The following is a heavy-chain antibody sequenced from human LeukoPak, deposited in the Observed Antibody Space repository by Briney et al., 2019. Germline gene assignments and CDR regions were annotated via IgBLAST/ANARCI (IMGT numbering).Heavy chain of an antibody. CDR3: ARGGGHPCSSTSCQLYDFDY. CDR1: GGSFSGYY. V-gene: IGHV4-34*01. D-gene: IGHD2-2*01. Sequence: SSETLSLTCAVYGGSFSGYYWSWIRQPPGKGLEWIGEINHSGSTNYNPSLKSRVTISVDTSKNQFSLKLSSVTAADTAVYYCARGGGHPCSSTSCQLYDFDYWGQGTLVTVSS. J-gene: IGHJ4*02. CDR2: INHSGST.